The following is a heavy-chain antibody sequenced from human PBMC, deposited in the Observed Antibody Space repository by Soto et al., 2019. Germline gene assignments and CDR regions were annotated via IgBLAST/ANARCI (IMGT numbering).Heavy chain of an antibody. V-gene: IGHV1-69*13. CDR3: ARGLVPHKASPFDP. CDR1: GGTFSSYA. J-gene: IGHJ5*02. Sequence: SVKVSCKASGGTFSSYAISWGRQAPGQGLEWMGGIIPIFGTANYAQKFQGRVTITADESTSTAYMELSSLRSEDTAVYYCARGLVPHKASPFDPWGQGTLVTVSS. D-gene: IGHD2-2*01. CDR2: IIPIFGTA.